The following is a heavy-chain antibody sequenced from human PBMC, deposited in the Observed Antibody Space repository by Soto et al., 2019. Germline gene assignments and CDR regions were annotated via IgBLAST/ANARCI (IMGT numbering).Heavy chain of an antibody. CDR1: CVSIINNY. J-gene: IGHJ4*02. CDR2: VYSSGRT. V-gene: IGHV4-4*07. CDR3: ARREDTFDF. Sequence: SETLSLTCAVSCVSIINNYWTWIRQPAGKGLEWLGRVYSSGRTTYNPSLKSRLTMSVDTSKNPFSLHLTSVTAADTAVYYCARREDTFDFWGQGILVTVSS.